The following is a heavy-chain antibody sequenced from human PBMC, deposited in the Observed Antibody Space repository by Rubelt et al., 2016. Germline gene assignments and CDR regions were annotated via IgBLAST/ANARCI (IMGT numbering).Heavy chain of an antibody. CDR1: GFTFDSYA. D-gene: IGHD2-15*01. V-gene: IGHV3-23*04. Sequence: EVQLVESGGGLVKPGGSLRLSCAASGFTFDSYAMIWVRQAPGKGLEWVSAISGSGGSTYYADSVEGRLNIFRENSKNTLYLLMNSRGAEDTAVYYCAKDSRYCSGGSCPLDYWGQGTLVTVSS. CDR3: AKDSRYCSGGSCPLDY. CDR2: ISGSGGST. J-gene: IGHJ4*02.